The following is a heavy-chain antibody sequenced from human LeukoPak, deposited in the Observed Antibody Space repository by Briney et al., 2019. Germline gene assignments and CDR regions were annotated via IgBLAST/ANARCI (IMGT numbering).Heavy chain of an antibody. J-gene: IGHJ6*02. D-gene: IGHD5-12*01. CDR2: IYYSGST. CDR1: GGSISSGDYY. V-gene: IGHV4-30-4*01. Sequence: SETLSLTCTVSGGSISSGDYYWSWIRQPPGKGVDWIGYIYYSGSTYYNPSLKSRVTISVDTSKNQFSLKLSSVTAADTAVYYCARGDSGYDFYYYGMDVCGQGTTVTVSS. CDR3: ARGDSGYDFYYYGMDV.